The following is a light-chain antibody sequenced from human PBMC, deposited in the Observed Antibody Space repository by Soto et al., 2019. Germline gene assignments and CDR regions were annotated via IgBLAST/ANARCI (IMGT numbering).Light chain of an antibody. V-gene: IGKV3-20*01. CDR3: QQYDSSVT. CDR1: QSVGDTY. J-gene: IGKJ1*01. CDR2: STS. Sequence: EIVLTQSPGTLSLSPGERASLSCRASQSVGDTYLAWYQQKPGQAPRLLMYSTSIRATGIPDRFSGSGSGTDFTLTISGLEPEDFAVYYCQQYDSSVTFGQGTKVDIK.